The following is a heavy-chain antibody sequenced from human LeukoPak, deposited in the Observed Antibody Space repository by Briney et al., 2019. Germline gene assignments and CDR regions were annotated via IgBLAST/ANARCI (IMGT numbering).Heavy chain of an antibody. V-gene: IGHV3-23*01. J-gene: IGHJ4*02. CDR2: ISGSGGGT. CDR1: GFTFSSYA. Sequence: GGSLRLSCAASGFTFSSYAMSWVRQAPGKGLEWVSAISGSGGGTYYADSVEGRFTISRDNSKDTLYLQMNSLRAEDTAVYYCAKGHLPYYYDSSGYQDHFDYWGQGTLVTVSS. D-gene: IGHD3-22*01. CDR3: AKGHLPYYYDSSGYQDHFDY.